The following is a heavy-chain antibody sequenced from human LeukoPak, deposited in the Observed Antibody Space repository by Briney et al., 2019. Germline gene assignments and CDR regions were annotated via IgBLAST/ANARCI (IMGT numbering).Heavy chain of an antibody. D-gene: IGHD2-21*02. V-gene: IGHV3-33*01. J-gene: IGHJ3*02. Sequence: GGSLRLSCAASGFSFSNYGMHWVRQAPGKGLEWVAVIWYDGSNKHYADSVKGRFTISRDNSKSTLYLQMNSQRAEDTAVYYCVRVVTVSNTDPAFDIWGQGTMVTVSS. CDR1: GFSFSNYG. CDR3: VRVVTVSNTDPAFDI. CDR2: IWYDGSNK.